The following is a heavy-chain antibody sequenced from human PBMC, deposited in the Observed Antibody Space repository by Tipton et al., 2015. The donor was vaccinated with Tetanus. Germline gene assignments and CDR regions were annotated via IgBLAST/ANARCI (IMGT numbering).Heavy chain of an antibody. D-gene: IGHD3-10*01. V-gene: IGHV6-1*01. CDR2: TFYRSRWFN. Sequence: GLVKPSQTLSLTCAISGDSVSSDSASWNWIRQSPSRGLEWLGQTFYRSRWFNDYAGSVKSRIIVNADTSKNQFSLRLNSVTPEDTAVYYCARASVRVRGIITPYDYWGQGTLVTVSA. CDR1: GDSVSSDSAS. CDR3: ARASVRVRGIITPYDY. J-gene: IGHJ4*02.